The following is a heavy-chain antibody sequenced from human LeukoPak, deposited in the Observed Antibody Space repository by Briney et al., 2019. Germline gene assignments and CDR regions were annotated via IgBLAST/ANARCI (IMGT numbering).Heavy chain of an antibody. CDR1: GYTFTSYA. J-gene: IGHJ4*02. Sequence: GASVKVSCKACGYTFTSYAISWVRQAPGPGLEWMGRIIPIFGTADYAQKFQGRVTITTDESTSTAYMELSSLRSEDTAVYYCARESYGSGSYKPDYWGQGTLVTVSS. CDR2: IIPIFGTA. V-gene: IGHV1-69*05. CDR3: ARESYGSGSYKPDY. D-gene: IGHD3-10*01.